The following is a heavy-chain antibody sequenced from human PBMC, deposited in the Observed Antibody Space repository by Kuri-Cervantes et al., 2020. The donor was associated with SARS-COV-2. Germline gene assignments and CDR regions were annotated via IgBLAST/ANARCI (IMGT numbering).Heavy chain of an antibody. CDR1: GITFSSYA. CDR2: IKQDGSEK. Sequence: EGSLRLSCAASGITFSSYAMSWVRQAPGKGLEWVANIKQDGSEKYYVDSVKGRFTISRDNAKNSLYLQMNSLRAEDTAVYYCARGRDYDYVWGSYHFDYWGQGTLVTVSS. V-gene: IGHV3-7*01. D-gene: IGHD3-16*01. J-gene: IGHJ4*02. CDR3: ARGRDYDYVWGSYHFDY.